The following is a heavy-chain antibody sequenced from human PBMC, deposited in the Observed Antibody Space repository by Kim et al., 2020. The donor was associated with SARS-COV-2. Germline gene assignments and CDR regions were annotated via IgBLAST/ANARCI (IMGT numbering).Heavy chain of an antibody. V-gene: IGHV1-8*01. Sequence: RGKTGYAQTCQGRVTMSRNTSQSTAYMELSSLRSENTAVYYCARRAHFDYWGQGTLVTVSS. CDR3: ARRAHFDY. CDR2: RGKT. J-gene: IGHJ4*02.